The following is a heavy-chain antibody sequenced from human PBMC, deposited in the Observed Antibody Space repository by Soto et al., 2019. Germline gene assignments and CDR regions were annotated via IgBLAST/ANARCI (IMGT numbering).Heavy chain of an antibody. Sequence: PWRSLRLSCASSGFTFTNYAMSWVRQAPGKGLEWVSAITGNSGTTYYADSVKGRFTISRDNSKNMLYLQMNSLRVEDTAVYYCATCIGGDCYSDSWGQGALVTVSS. V-gene: IGHV3-23*01. J-gene: IGHJ5*01. CDR2: ITGNSGTT. CDR1: GFTFTNYA. D-gene: IGHD2-21*02. CDR3: ATCIGGDCYSDS.